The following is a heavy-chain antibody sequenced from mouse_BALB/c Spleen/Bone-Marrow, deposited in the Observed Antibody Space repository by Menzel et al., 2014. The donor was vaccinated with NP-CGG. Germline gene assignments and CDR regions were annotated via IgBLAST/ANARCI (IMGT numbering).Heavy chain of an antibody. CDR2: IPPFNGGT. J-gene: IGHJ4*01. V-gene: IGHV1S29*02. CDR3: AITAYYAMDY. D-gene: IGHD1-2*01. CDR1: GYTFTDYN. Sequence: EVQLQQSGPELVKPGASVKISCKASGYTFTDYNMYWVKQSHGKSLKLIGYIPPFNGGTGYNQNFRSKSTLTIDNSSSTAYMELRSLTSEDSAVYYCAITAYYAMDYWGQGTSVTVSS.